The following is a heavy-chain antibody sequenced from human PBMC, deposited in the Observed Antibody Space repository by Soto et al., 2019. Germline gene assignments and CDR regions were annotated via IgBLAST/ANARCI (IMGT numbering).Heavy chain of an antibody. Sequence: EVQLVESGGGLVQPGGSLRLSCAASGFTFSTYYMHWVRQAPGMGLVWVSCLSGDGSRTYYADSVKGRFTISRDNAKNTVYLQKNSLRGEDTAVYYCVRDFMTIACINWCQGTLVTVSS. V-gene: IGHV3-74*01. CDR3: VRDFMTIACIN. D-gene: IGHD1-20*01. J-gene: IGHJ4*02. CDR1: GFTFSTYY. CDR2: LSGDGSRT.